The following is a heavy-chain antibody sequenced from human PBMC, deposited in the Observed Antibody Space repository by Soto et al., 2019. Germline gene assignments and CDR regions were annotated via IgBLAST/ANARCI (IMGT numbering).Heavy chain of an antibody. Sequence: QVQLVESGGGVVQPGRSLRLSCAASGFTFSSYGMHWVRQAPGKGLEWVALIWYDGSNKYYADSVKGRFTISRDNSKNTLYLQMNSLRAEDTAVYYCASGPYSGSYQIDHWGQGTLVTVSS. J-gene: IGHJ4*02. CDR1: GFTFSSYG. CDR2: IWYDGSNK. CDR3: ASGPYSGSYQIDH. D-gene: IGHD1-26*01. V-gene: IGHV3-33*01.